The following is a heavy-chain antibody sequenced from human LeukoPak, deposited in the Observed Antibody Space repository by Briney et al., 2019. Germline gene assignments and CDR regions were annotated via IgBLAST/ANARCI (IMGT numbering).Heavy chain of an antibody. V-gene: IGHV1-69*02. CDR1: GGTFSTYT. CDR2: IIPILGIA. J-gene: IGHJ4*02. Sequence: SVKVSCKASGGTFSTYTFSWVRQAPGQGLEWMGRIIPILGIANYAQKFQGRVTITAYKSTNTAYMDLSSLRSEDTAVYYCARAGQLSTGDYFDYWGQGTLVTVSS. D-gene: IGHD6-6*01. CDR3: ARAGQLSTGDYFDY.